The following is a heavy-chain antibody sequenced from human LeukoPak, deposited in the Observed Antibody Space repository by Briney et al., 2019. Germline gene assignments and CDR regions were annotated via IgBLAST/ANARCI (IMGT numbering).Heavy chain of an antibody. Sequence: GGSLRLSCAASGFTFNNYAMNWVRQAPGKGLEWVSAISGSGGSTYYADSVKGRFTISRDNSKNTLYLQMNSLRAEDTAVYYCAKGRSGPYYYYGMDVWGQGTTVTVSS. V-gene: IGHV3-23*01. CDR1: GFTFNNYA. J-gene: IGHJ6*02. D-gene: IGHD1-26*01. CDR3: AKGRSGPYYYYGMDV. CDR2: ISGSGGST.